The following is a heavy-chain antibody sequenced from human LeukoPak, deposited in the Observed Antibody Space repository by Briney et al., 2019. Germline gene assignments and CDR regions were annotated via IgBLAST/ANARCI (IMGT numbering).Heavy chain of an antibody. V-gene: IGHV1-2*02. CDR1: GYTFTDYY. CDR2: ISPNSGAT. Sequence: EASVKVSCKSSGYTFTDYYIHWVRQAPGQGLEWMGWISPNSGATNSAQKFQGRVTMTRDTSISTAYMELSGLRSDDTAVYYCARGEGIAARPTVDYWGQGTLVTVSS. D-gene: IGHD6-6*01. J-gene: IGHJ4*02. CDR3: ARGEGIAARPTVDY.